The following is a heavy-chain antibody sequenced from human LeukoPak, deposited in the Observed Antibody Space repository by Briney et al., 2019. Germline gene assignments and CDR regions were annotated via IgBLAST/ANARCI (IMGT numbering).Heavy chain of an antibody. CDR2: IIPILGIA. Sequence: SVKVSCKASGYTFTSYGISWVRQAPGQGLEWMGRIIPILGIANYAQKFQGRVTITADKSTSTAYMELSSLRSEDTAVYYCASSVYYYDSSGYYYSLINWGQGTLVTVSS. J-gene: IGHJ4*02. V-gene: IGHV1-69*04. CDR3: ASSVYYYDSSGYYYSLIN. CDR1: GYTFTSYG. D-gene: IGHD3-22*01.